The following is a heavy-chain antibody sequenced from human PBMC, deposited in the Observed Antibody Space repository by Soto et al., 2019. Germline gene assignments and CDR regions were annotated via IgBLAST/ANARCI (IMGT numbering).Heavy chain of an antibody. CDR3: ARAYYDSSGYYYYGMDV. CDR1: GYTFTGYY. CDR2: INPNSGGT. Sequence: ASVKVSCKASGYTFTGYYMHWVRQAPGQGLEWMGWINPNSGGTNYAQKFQGRVTMTRDTSISTAYMELSRLRSDDTAVYYCARAYYDSSGYYYYGMDVWGQGSTVIVSS. V-gene: IGHV1-2*02. J-gene: IGHJ6*02. D-gene: IGHD3-22*01.